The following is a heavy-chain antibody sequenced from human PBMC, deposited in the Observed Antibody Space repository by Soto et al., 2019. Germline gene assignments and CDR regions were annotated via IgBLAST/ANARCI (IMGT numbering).Heavy chain of an antibody. V-gene: IGHV4-59*08. CDR1: GGSISSYY. CDR3: ARMGDFWSGPGELDP. CDR2: ILYSGTT. Sequence: SETLSLTCTVSGGSISSYYWSWIRQPPGKGLEWIGYILYSGTTNYNPSLKSRVTISVDTSNNQFSLKLTSVTAADTAVYYCARMGDFWSGPGELDPWGQGTLVTVSS. J-gene: IGHJ5*02. D-gene: IGHD3-3*01.